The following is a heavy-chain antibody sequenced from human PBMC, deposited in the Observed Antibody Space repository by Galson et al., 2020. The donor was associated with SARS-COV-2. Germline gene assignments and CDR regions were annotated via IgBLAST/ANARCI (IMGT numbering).Heavy chain of an antibody. CDR1: GFSFSGQA. Sequence: SLKISCAASGFSFSGQAMHWVRQAPGKGLEWVGIISYDGTTRYNGDSVQGRFTISRDNSKNTLFLQMNNLRPEDTATYYCARETDDYSSSWYDYWGQGTLVTVSS. CDR2: ISYDGTTR. V-gene: IGHV3-30*01. D-gene: IGHD6-13*01. J-gene: IGHJ4*02. CDR3: ARETDDYSSSWYDY.